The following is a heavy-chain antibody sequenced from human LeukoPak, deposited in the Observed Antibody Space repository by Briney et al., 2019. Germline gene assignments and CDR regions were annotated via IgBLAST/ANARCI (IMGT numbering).Heavy chain of an antibody. V-gene: IGHV4-31*03. CDR1: GGSISSGGYY. Sequence: SETLSLTCTVSGGSISSGGYYWSWIHQHPGKGLEWIGYIYYSGSTCYNPSLKRRVIISVDTSNNQFSLKLRSVTAADTAVYYCASSSLGRYDYWGQGTLVTVSS. J-gene: IGHJ4*02. CDR3: ASSSLGRYDY. D-gene: IGHD1-26*01. CDR2: IYYSGST.